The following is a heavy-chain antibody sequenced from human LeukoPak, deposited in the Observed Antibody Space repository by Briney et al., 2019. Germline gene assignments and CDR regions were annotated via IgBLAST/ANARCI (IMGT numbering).Heavy chain of an antibody. CDR1: GFTFCDHP. CDR3: VRKRQGDS. V-gene: IGHV3-49*04. CDR2: IRSKDYGGTA. Sequence: PGGSLRLSCSGSGFTFCDHPMTWVRQAPGKGLEWVGYIRSKDYGGTAAYGTSVRGRFTISRDDSKSTAYLQMNNLTVDDTAVYYCVRKRQGDSWGQGTLVIVSS. J-gene: IGHJ4*02.